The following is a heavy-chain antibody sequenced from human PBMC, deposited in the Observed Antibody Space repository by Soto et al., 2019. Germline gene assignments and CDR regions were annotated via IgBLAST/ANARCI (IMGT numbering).Heavy chain of an antibody. D-gene: IGHD2-2*01. CDR3: AREDIVVVPAAREYYFDY. J-gene: IGHJ4*02. Sequence: PGGSLRLSCAASGFTFSSYAMHWVRQAPGKGLEWVAVKSYDGSNKYYADSVKGRFTISRDNSKNTLYLQMNSLRAEDTAVYYCAREDIVVVPAAREYYFDYWGQGTLVTVSS. CDR1: GFTFSSYA. V-gene: IGHV3-30-3*01. CDR2: KSYDGSNK.